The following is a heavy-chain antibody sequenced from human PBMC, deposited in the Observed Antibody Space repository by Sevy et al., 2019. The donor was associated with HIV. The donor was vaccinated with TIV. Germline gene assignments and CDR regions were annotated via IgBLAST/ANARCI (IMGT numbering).Heavy chain of an antibody. V-gene: IGHV3-30-3*01. Sequence: GGSLRLSCAASGFTFSSYAMHWVRQAPGKGPEWVAVISYDGSNKYYADSVKGRFTISRDNSKNTLYLQMNSLRAEDTAVYYCARDLRTVTNYFDYWGQGTLVTVSS. CDR3: ARDLRTVTNYFDY. CDR1: GFTFSSYA. CDR2: ISYDGSNK. D-gene: IGHD4-17*01. J-gene: IGHJ4*02.